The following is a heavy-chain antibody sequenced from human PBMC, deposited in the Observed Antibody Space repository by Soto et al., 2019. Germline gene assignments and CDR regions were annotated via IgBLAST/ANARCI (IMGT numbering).Heavy chain of an antibody. Sequence: EVQLVESGGGVVQPGGSLRLSCTASGFTFNTHWMHWVRQAPGKGLVWVSRLYFDGITTNYADSVQGRLTVSRDNAKNTVYLHVNTLRDEDTAVYYCARGGAMGVDYWGQGTLVTVSS. CDR3: ARGGAMGVDY. D-gene: IGHD1-26*01. CDR2: LYFDGITT. J-gene: IGHJ4*02. CDR1: GFTFNTHW. V-gene: IGHV3-74*01.